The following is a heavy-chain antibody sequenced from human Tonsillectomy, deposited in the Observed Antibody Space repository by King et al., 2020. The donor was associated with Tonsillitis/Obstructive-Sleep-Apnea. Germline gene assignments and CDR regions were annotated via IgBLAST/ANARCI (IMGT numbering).Heavy chain of an antibody. J-gene: IGHJ6*03. D-gene: IGHD1-7*01. V-gene: IGHV4-59*01. Sequence: QLQESGPGLVKPSETLSLTCTVSGGSISSYYWSWIRQPPGKGLEWIGYIYYSGSTNYNPSLKSRVTISVDTSKNQFSLKLSSLTAADTAVYYCARVGDWNYPNYYYYYMDVWGKGTTVTVSS. CDR1: GGSISSYY. CDR3: ARVGDWNYPNYYYYYMDV. CDR2: IYYSGST.